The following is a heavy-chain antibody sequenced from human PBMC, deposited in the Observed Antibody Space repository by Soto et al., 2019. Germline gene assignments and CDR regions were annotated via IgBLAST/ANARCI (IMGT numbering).Heavy chain of an antibody. V-gene: IGHV3-33*01. D-gene: IGHD3-22*01. CDR1: GFKFRNYA. CDR3: ARAHTMMILDRFDP. J-gene: IGHJ5*02. Sequence: GGSLRLSCAASGFKFRNYAIHWVRQAPGKGLEWLAVIWFDGSKKYYADSVKGRFTISRDNSKNTVYLDMNSLTADDSGVFYCARAHTMMILDRFDPWGHGTLVTVSS. CDR2: IWFDGSKK.